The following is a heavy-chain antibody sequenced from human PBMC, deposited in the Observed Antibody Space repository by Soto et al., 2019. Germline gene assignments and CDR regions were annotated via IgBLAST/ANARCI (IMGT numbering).Heavy chain of an antibody. CDR2: IYSGGST. CDR3: ARASYSSGWIYSFDI. Sequence: EVQLVESGGGLIQPGGSLRLSCAASGFTVSSNYMSWVRQAPGKGLEWDSVIYSGGSTYYADSVKGRFTISRDNSKNTLYLQMNSLRAEDTAVYYCARASYSSGWIYSFDIWGQGTMVTVSS. CDR1: GFTVSSNY. V-gene: IGHV3-53*01. J-gene: IGHJ3*02. D-gene: IGHD6-19*01.